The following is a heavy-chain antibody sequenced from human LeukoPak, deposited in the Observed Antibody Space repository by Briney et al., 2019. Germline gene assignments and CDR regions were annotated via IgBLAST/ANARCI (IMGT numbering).Heavy chain of an antibody. CDR3: ARDAEYSTGAFDI. D-gene: IGHD6-25*01. J-gene: IGHJ3*02. CDR1: GFTFSSYW. Sequence: GGSLRLSCAASGFTFSSYWMNWVRQSPGKGLEWVADIKQDGSGKYYVDSVKGRFTISRDNAKNSLYLQMNSLRAEDTAVYYCARDAEYSTGAFDIWGQGTMVTVSS. V-gene: IGHV3-7*01. CDR2: IKQDGSGK.